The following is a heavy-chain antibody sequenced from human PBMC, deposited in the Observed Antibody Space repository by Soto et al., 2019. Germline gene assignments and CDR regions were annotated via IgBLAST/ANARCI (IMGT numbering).Heavy chain of an antibody. J-gene: IGHJ6*02. CDR2: IYYSGST. V-gene: IGHV4-61*01. D-gene: IGHD6-19*01. CDR1: GGSVSSGSYY. Sequence: SETLSLTCTVSGGSVSSGSYYWSWIRQPPGKGLEWIGYIYYSGSTNYNPSLKSRVTISVDTSKNQFSLKLSSVTAADTAVYYCAREPATPLYSSGHTFYGMDVWGQGTTVTSP. CDR3: AREPATPLYSSGHTFYGMDV.